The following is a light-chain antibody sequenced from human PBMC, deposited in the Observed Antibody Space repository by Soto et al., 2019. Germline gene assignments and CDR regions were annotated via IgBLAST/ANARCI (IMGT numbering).Light chain of an antibody. CDR1: QSVATS. J-gene: IGKJ2*03. Sequence: EIVLTQSPATLSVSPGERATLSCRASQSVATSLAWYQQKPGQPPSLLIQGASTRATGVPARFSGSGSGTEFTLTSSGLQSEESAVYYCEQYKDWYSFGQGTKLEIK. CDR2: GAS. V-gene: IGKV3-15*01. CDR3: EQYKDWYS.